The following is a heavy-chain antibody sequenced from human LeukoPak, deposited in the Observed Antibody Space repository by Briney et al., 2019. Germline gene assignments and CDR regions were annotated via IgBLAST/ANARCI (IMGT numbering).Heavy chain of an antibody. Sequence: GGSLRLSCAASGFTFSSYAVSWVRQAPGKGLEWVSAISGSGGSTYYADSVKGRFTISRDNSKNTLYLQMNSLRAEDTAVYYCAKLTAGYSSPSFDYWGQGTLVTVSS. J-gene: IGHJ4*02. V-gene: IGHV3-23*01. CDR1: GFTFSSYA. CDR2: ISGSGGST. CDR3: AKLTAGYSSPSFDY. D-gene: IGHD6-13*01.